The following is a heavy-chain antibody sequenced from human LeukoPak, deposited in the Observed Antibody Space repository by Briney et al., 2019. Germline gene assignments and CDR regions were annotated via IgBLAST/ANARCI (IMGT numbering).Heavy chain of an antibody. CDR3: ANVGVAAASPPFYLDV. V-gene: IGHV3-23*01. CDR1: GFTFSNYA. J-gene: IGHJ6*03. D-gene: IGHD2-2*01. Sequence: PGGSLTLSCAASGFTFSNYAMVWVRQAPGKGLDWVSAMTSDGRTFYADSVRGRVTISRDNSKNTLYLQMNSLGAEDTAEYFYANVGVAAASPPFYLDVWGKGTTVTVSS. CDR2: MTSDGRT.